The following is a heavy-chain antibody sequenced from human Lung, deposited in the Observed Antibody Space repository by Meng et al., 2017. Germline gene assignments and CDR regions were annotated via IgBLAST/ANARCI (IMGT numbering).Heavy chain of an antibody. CDR1: GFTFDDYA. D-gene: IGHD3-22*01. CDR3: ANLGDDSSGYYSDY. Sequence: GGSLRLSCAASGFTFDDYAMHWVRQAPGKGLEWVSGISWNSGSIGYADSVKGRFTISRDNAKNYLYLQMNSLRAEDTALYYCANLGDDSSGYYSDYWGQGTLVPSPQ. J-gene: IGHJ4*02. V-gene: IGHV3-9*01. CDR2: ISWNSGSI.